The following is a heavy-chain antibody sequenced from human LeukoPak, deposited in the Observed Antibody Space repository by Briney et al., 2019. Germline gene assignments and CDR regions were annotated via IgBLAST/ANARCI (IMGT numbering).Heavy chain of an antibody. D-gene: IGHD2-21*01. CDR3: AKLNLGEMAYFDS. J-gene: IGHJ4*02. V-gene: IGHV3-23*01. CDR2: ISVGGGDT. CDR1: GFIFSSYV. Sequence: PGGSLRLSCEASGFIFSSYVMGWVRQAPGKGPEWVSSISVGGGDTFTADSVKGRFTITRENSKNTLYLQMMGLRVEDTAIYYCAKLNLGEMAYFDSWGQGILVTVSS.